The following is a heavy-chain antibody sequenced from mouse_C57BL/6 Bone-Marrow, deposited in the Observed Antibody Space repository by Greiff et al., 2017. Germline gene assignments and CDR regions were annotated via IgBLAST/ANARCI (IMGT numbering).Heavy chain of an antibody. D-gene: IGHD2-3*01. J-gene: IGHJ2*01. CDR2: IDPEIGDT. Sequence: VQLQQSGAELVRPGASVKLSCTASGFNIKDDYIHWVKQRPEQGLEWIGWIDPEIGDTESASKFQGKATITSDTSSNTASLQRSSLTSEDTAVYYCSSFDGNYFDFWGQGTPLTVAS. CDR3: SSFDGNYFDF. CDR1: GFNIKDDY. V-gene: IGHV14-4*01.